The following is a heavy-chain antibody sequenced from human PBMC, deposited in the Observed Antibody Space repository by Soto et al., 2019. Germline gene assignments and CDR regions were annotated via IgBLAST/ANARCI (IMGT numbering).Heavy chain of an antibody. Sequence: QVQLQQWGAGLLKPSETLSLTCAVYGGSFSGYYWSWIRQPPGKGLEWIGQINHSGSTNYNPSLKSRVSISPAASTNPVSLKLSSVTAADTASDYCARDTVTRSIGSWGRGTLVTVSS. CDR2: INHSGST. J-gene: IGHJ4*02. D-gene: IGHD4-17*01. CDR1: GGSFSGYY. V-gene: IGHV4-34*01. CDR3: ARDTVTRSIGS.